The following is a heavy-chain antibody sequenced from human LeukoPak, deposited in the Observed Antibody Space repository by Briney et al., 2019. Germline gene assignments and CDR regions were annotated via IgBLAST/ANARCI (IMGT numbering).Heavy chain of an antibody. D-gene: IGHD2-21*01. CDR2: LWCDGSNQ. Sequence: VRSLRLSRAAPGFSFSNDVIHWVSQAPRKRLEWVAVLWCDGSNQYYAESVKGGFTLSRDNFQKTLCLHMSRLRAENTAVYNSATIIANGLYYWGQGALVTVSS. V-gene: IGHV3-33*01. CDR3: ATIIANGLYY. J-gene: IGHJ4*02. CDR1: GFSFSNDV.